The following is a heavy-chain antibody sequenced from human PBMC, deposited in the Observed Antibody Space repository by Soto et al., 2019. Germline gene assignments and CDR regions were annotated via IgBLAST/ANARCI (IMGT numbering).Heavy chain of an antibody. D-gene: IGHD6-13*01. V-gene: IGHV1-69*13. CDR2: IIPIFGTA. Sequence: SVNVSCKASGGTFSSYAISWVRQAPGRGLEWMGGIIPIFGTANYAQKFQGRVTITADESMSTAYMELRSLSSEDTAVYYRARGGFSEQQLVSLSSYSYYGMDVRGQGTTVTVSS. J-gene: IGHJ6*02. CDR1: GGTFSSYA. CDR3: ARGGFSEQQLVSLSSYSYYGMDV.